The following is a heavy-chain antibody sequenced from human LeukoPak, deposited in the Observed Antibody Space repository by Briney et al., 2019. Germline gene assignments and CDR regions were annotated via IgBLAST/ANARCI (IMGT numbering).Heavy chain of an antibody. D-gene: IGHD6-19*01. CDR1: GGSISSGGYY. Sequence: SETLSLTCTVSGGSISSGGYYWSWIRQPPGKGLEWIGEINHSGSTNYNPSLKSRVTISVDTSKNQFSLKLSSVTAADTAVYYCARAGYGSGWYPFDYWGQGTLVTVSS. V-gene: IGHV4-39*07. CDR3: ARAGYGSGWYPFDY. CDR2: INHSGST. J-gene: IGHJ4*02.